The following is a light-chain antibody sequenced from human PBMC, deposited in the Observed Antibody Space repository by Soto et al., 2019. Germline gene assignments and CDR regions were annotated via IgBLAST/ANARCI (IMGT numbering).Light chain of an antibody. CDR1: QGIGNY. J-gene: IGKJ2*01. V-gene: IGKV1-27*01. Sequence: DIQMTQSPSSLSASVGDRVTLTCRASQGIGNYLAWFQQKPGEVPKLLIYAASILQSGVPSRFSGSGSGTDFTLTISSLQPEDVATYYCQQYDSSSPTFGQGTKLEIK. CDR3: QQYDSSSPT. CDR2: AAS.